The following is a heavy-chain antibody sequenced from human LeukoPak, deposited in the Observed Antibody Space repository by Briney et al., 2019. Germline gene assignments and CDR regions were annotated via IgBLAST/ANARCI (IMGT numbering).Heavy chain of an antibody. CDR3: AREDSSSWYYWFDP. Sequence: ASVKVSCKASGYTFTGYYMHWVRQAPGQGLEWMGRINPNSGGTNYAQKLQGRVTMTRDTSISTAYMELSRLGSDDTAVYYCAREDSSSWYYWFDPWGQGTLVTVSS. J-gene: IGHJ5*02. V-gene: IGHV1-2*06. CDR1: GYTFTGYY. CDR2: INPNSGGT. D-gene: IGHD6-13*01.